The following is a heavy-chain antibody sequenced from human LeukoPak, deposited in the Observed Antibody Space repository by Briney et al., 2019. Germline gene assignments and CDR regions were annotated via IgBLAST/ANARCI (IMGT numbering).Heavy chain of an antibody. Sequence: SETLSLTCAVYGGSFSGYYWSWIRQPPGKGLEWIGEINHSGSTNYNPSLKSRVTISVDTSKNQFSLKLSSVTAADTAVYYCARDSDWFDPWGQGTLVTVSS. V-gene: IGHV4-34*01. J-gene: IGHJ5*02. CDR2: INHSGST. CDR3: ARDSDWFDP. D-gene: IGHD3-10*01. CDR1: GGSFSGYY.